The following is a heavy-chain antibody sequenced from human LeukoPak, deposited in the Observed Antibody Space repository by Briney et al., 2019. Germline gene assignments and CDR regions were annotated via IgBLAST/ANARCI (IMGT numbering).Heavy chain of an antibody. CDR1: GYTFTSYY. CDR2: INPSGGST. J-gene: IGHJ5*02. V-gene: IGHV1-46*01. Sequence: ASVKGSCKASGYTFTSYYMHWVRQAPGQGLEWMGIINPSGGSTSYAQKFQGRVTMTRDTSASTVYMELSSLRSEDTAVYYCARGGFGDLRFDPWGQGTLVTVSS. CDR3: ARGGFGDLRFDP. D-gene: IGHD3-10*01.